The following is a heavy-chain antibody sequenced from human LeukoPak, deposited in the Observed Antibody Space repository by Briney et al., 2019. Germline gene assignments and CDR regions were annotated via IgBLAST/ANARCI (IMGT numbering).Heavy chain of an antibody. V-gene: IGHV3-23*01. D-gene: IGHD1-26*01. J-gene: IGHJ4*02. CDR1: GFAFSSNA. CDR3: AKAHGGSYHSGID. Sequence: PGGSLRLSCVVSGFAFSSNAMAWVRQAPGKGLEWVSTISDSGDSTYYADSVNGRFTISRDNSKNTLYLQLNSLRAEDTAVYYCAKAHGGSYHSGIDWGQGTLVTVSS. CDR2: ISDSGDST.